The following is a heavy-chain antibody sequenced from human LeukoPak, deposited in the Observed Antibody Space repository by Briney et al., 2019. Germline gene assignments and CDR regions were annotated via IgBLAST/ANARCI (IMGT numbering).Heavy chain of an antibody. CDR1: GSTFSSDS. Sequence: PGGSLRLSCAASGSTFSSDSMPWVRQAPGKGLEWVAVISYDGSNKYYADSVKGRFTISRDNSRNTLYLQMNSLRAADTAVYYCTRGRPFQYWGQGTLVTVSS. CDR2: ISYDGSNK. CDR3: TRGRPFQY. V-gene: IGHV3-30-3*01. J-gene: IGHJ4*02.